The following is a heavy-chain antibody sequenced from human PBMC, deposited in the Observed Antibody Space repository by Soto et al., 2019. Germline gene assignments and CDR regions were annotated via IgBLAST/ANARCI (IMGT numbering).Heavy chain of an antibody. J-gene: IGHJ4*02. Sequence: EVQLVESGGGLIQPGGSLRLSCAVSGFTVSNNYMSWVRQAPGKGLEGVSVIYSGGYTAYGDSVKGRFTISRDNSKNTLYLKMDSRRANDRAGFYGAPDAGGGGYWGQGTLVTVSS. CDR2: IYSGGYT. CDR1: GFTVSNNY. V-gene: IGHV3-53*01. D-gene: IGHD3-10*01. CDR3: APDAGGGGY.